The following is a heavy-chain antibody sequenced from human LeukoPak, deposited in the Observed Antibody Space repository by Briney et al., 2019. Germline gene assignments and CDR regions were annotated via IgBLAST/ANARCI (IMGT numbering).Heavy chain of an antibody. D-gene: IGHD3-22*01. Sequence: ASVKVSCKASGYTFTSYYMHWVRQAPGQGLEWMGIINPSGGSTSYAQKFQGRVTMTRDTSTSTVYMELSSLRSEDTAVYYCATESSRGYYGMDVWGQGTTVTVSS. CDR3: ATESSRGYYGMDV. V-gene: IGHV1-46*01. CDR2: INPSGGST. J-gene: IGHJ6*02. CDR1: GYTFTSYY.